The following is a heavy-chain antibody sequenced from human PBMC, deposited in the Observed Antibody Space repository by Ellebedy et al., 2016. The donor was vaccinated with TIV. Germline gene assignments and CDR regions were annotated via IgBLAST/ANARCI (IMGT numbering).Heavy chain of an antibody. J-gene: IGHJ3*01. CDR1: GGTFSSYA. CDR2: FDPEDGET. Sequence: ASVKVSXKASGGTFSSYAISWVRQAPGQGLEWMGGFDPEDGETIYAQKFQGRVTMTRNTSISTAYMELSSLRSEDTAVYYCARGRSSRWGQGTMVTVSS. D-gene: IGHD3-10*01. V-gene: IGHV1-8*02. CDR3: ARGRSSR.